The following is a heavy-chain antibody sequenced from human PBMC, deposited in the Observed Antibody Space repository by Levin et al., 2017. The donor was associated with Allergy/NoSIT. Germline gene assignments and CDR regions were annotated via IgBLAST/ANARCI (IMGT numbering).Heavy chain of an antibody. Sequence: GGSLRLSCAASGFTFSSYGMHWVRQAPGKGLEWVAVIWYDGSNKYYADSVKGRFTISRDNSKNTLYLQMNSLRAEDTAVYYCAREGTTVDYGMDVWGQGTTVTVSS. D-gene: IGHD4-23*01. J-gene: IGHJ6*02. CDR1: GFTFSSYG. V-gene: IGHV3-33*01. CDR3: AREGTTVDYGMDV. CDR2: IWYDGSNK.